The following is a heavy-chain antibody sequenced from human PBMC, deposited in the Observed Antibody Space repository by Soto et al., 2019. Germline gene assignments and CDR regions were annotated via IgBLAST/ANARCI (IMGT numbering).Heavy chain of an antibody. CDR3: ASRDYNWFDP. CDR1: GSSISSDGYS. J-gene: IGHJ5*02. Sequence: SETLSLTCAFSGSSISSDGYSWSWIRQPPGKGLECIGYIYHSGITYINPSLKSRVTISLDRSKNQFSLKLNSVTAADTAVYYCASRDYNWFDPWGQGTLVTVSS. CDR2: IYHSGIT. V-gene: IGHV4-30-2*01.